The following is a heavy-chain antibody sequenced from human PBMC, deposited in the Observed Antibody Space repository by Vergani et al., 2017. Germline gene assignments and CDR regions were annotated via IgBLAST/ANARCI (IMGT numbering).Heavy chain of an antibody. J-gene: IGHJ4*02. CDR3: ARSIFSRNPPDYFDN. V-gene: IGHV4-59*01. CDR2: VEDSGYF. CDR1: GGSLSGYY. Sequence: QVQLQESGPGLVRPSETLSLTCTVSGGSLSGYYWNWIRQTPGEGLEWIGYVEDSGYFNYNPSLKTRVSMSSDTSNNQFSLMLSSVTVADTAVYYCARSIFSRNPPDYFDNWGQGTLVTVSS. D-gene: IGHD1-14*01.